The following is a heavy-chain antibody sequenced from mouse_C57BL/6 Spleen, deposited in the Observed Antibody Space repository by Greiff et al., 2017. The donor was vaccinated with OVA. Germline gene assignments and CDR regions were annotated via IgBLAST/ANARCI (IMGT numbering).Heavy chain of an antibody. CDR1: GFTFTDYY. Sequence: EVHLVESGGGLVQPGGSLSLSCAASGFTFTDYYMSWVRQPPGKALEWLGFIRNKANGYTTEYSASVKGRFTISRDNSQSILYLQMNALGAEDSATYYCARSHIAYYAMDYWGQGTSVTVSS. CDR3: ARSHIAYYAMDY. J-gene: IGHJ4*01. CDR2: IRNKANGYTT. V-gene: IGHV7-3*01.